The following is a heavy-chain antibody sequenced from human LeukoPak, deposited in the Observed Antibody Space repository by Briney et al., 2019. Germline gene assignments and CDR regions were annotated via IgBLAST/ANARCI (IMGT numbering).Heavy chain of an antibody. CDR1: GGSITSHY. Sequence: SQTLSLTCAVSGGSITSHYWSWIRQPPGKGLEWIGHIYYIGSTNYNPSLESRVTISVDTSKNQFSLRLSSVTAADTAVYYCARDPDSRYSSSHDAFDIWGQGTMVTVSS. V-gene: IGHV4-59*11. D-gene: IGHD6-6*01. CDR3: ARDPDSRYSSSHDAFDI. CDR2: IYYIGST. J-gene: IGHJ3*02.